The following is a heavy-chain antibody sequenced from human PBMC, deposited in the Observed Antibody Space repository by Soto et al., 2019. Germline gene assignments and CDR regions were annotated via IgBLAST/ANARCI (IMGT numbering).Heavy chain of an antibody. CDR1: GGTFSSYT. CDR2: IIPILGIA. J-gene: IGHJ4*02. CDR3: ARISMVYARRGEDY. V-gene: IGHV1-69*02. D-gene: IGHD2-8*01. Sequence: QVQLVQSGAEVKKPGSSVKVSCKASGGTFSSYTISWVRQAPGQGLEWMGRIIPILGIANYAQKFQGRVTITADKSTSTAYMELSSLRAEDTAVYYCARISMVYARRGEDYWGQGTLVTVSS.